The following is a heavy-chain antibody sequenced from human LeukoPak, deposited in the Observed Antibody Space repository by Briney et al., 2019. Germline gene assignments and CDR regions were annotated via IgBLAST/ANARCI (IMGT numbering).Heavy chain of an antibody. D-gene: IGHD3-3*01. CDR1: GGSISNYY. V-gene: IGHV4-59*12. CDR3: ARRSGRLDDFWSGYSSRRGFDP. CDR2: IYYTGNT. Sequence: PSETLSLTCTVSGGSISNYYWSWIRQSPGKGLEWIGYIYYTGNTNYNPSLESRVIISVDTSKNQFSLKLSSVTAADTAVYYCARRSGRLDDFWSGYSSRRGFDPWGQGTLVTVSS. J-gene: IGHJ5*02.